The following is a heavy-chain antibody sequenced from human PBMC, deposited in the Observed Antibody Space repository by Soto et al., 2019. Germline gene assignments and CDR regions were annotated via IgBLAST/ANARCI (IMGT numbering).Heavy chain of an antibody. D-gene: IGHD3-3*01. Sequence: ETLSLTCTVSGGSISGYYWSWIRQPPGKGLECIGYIYYSGSTNYNPSLKSRVTISVDTSKNQFSLKLSSVTAADTAVYYCARETTYYDFWGQGTLVTVSS. CDR1: GGSISGYY. CDR2: IYYSGST. J-gene: IGHJ4*02. CDR3: ARETTYYDF. V-gene: IGHV4-59*01.